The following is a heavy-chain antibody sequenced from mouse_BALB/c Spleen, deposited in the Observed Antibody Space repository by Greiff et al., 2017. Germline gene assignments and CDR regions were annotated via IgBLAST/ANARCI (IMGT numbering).Heavy chain of an antibody. CDR2: IYPGDGDT. J-gene: IGHJ4*01. CDR1: GYAFSSSW. Sequence: VKLLESGPELVKPGASVKISCKASGYAFSSSWMNWVKQRPGQGLEWIGRIYPGDGDTNYNGKFKGKATLTADKSSSTAYMQLSSLTSVDSAVYFCARVWAGAMDYWGQGTSVTVSS. CDR3: ARVWAGAMDY. V-gene: IGHV1-82*01. D-gene: IGHD4-1*01.